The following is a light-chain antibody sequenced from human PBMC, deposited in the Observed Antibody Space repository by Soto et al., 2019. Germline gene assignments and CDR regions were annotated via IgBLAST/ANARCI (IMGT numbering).Light chain of an antibody. J-gene: IGKJ5*01. CDR1: QSVSSSY. V-gene: IGKV3D-20*02. CDR3: QQRSNWPPGVT. CDR2: GAS. Sequence: EIVLTQSPGTLSLSPGERATLSCRASQSVSSSYLAWYQQKPGQAPRLLIYGASSRATGIPARFSGSGSGTEFTLTISSLEPEDFAVYYCQQRSNWPPGVTFGQGTRLEI.